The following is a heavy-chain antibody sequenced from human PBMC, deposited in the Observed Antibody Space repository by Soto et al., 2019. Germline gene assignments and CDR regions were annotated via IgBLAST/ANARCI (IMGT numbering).Heavy chain of an antibody. CDR3: ARGKGSPGGYCSSTSCYAGQNWFDP. J-gene: IGHJ5*02. V-gene: IGHV3-21*01. CDR1: GFTFSSYS. D-gene: IGHD2-2*01. Sequence: GGSLRLSCAASGFTFSSYSMNWVRQAPGKGLEWVSSISSSSSYIYYADSVKGRFTISRDNAKNSLYLQMNSLRAEDTAVYYCARGKGSPGGYCSSTSCYAGQNWFDPWGQGTLVTVSS. CDR2: ISSSSSYI.